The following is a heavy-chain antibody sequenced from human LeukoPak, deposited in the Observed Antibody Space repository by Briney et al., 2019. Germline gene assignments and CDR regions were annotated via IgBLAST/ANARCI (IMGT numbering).Heavy chain of an antibody. CDR3: ARELGYDYVLSDAFDI. D-gene: IGHD3-16*01. CDR1: GGSISSYY. J-gene: IGHJ3*02. Sequence: PSETLSLTCTVSGGSISSYYWSWIRQPAGKGLGWIGRIYTSGSTNYNPSLKSRVTMSVDTSKNQFSPKLSSVTAADTAVYYCARELGYDYVLSDAFDIWGQGTMVTVSS. CDR2: IYTSGST. V-gene: IGHV4-4*07.